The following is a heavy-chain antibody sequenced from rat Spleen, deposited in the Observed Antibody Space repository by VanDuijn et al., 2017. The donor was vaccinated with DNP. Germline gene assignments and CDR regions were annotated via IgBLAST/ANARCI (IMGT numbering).Heavy chain of an antibody. CDR3: AKLDWETPFDY. D-gene: IGHD5-1*01. Sequence: EVQLVASGGGLVQPERSLKLSCTASGFTFSNSGMAWVRQAPTKGLEWVASISTGGGNTYYPDSVKGRFTISRDNAENTGYLQMNSLRSEDTATYFCAKLDWETPFDYWGQGAMVTVSS. J-gene: IGHJ2*01. CDR1: GFTFSNSG. CDR2: ISTGGGNT. V-gene: IGHV5S13*01.